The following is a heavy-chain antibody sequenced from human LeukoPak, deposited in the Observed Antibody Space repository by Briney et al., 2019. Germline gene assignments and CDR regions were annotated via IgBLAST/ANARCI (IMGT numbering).Heavy chain of an antibody. V-gene: IGHV1-69*13. CDR3: AVTPKYQLLDYFDY. J-gene: IGHJ4*02. CDR1: GGTFSSYA. Sequence: GASVKVSCKASGGTFSSYAISWVRQAPGQGLEWMGGIIPIFGTANYAQKFQGRVTITADESTSTAYMELSSLISEDTAVYYCAVTPKYQLLDYFDYWGQGTLVTVSS. D-gene: IGHD2-2*01. CDR2: IIPIFGTA.